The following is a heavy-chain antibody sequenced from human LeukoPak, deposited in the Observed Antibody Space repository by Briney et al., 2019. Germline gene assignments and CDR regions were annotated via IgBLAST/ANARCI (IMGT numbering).Heavy chain of an antibody. Sequence: SETLSLTCTVSGGSISSGGYYWSWIRQPPGKGLEWIGYIYYSGSTNYNPSLKSRVTISVDTSKNQFSLKLSSVTAADTAVYYCARLGERYCSGGSCSYYFDYWGQGTLVTVSS. D-gene: IGHD2-15*01. CDR1: GGSISSGGYY. V-gene: IGHV4-61*08. CDR3: ARLGERYCSGGSCSYYFDY. CDR2: IYYSGST. J-gene: IGHJ4*02.